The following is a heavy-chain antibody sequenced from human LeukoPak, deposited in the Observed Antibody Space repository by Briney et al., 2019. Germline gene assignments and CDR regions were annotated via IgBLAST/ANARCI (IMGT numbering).Heavy chain of an antibody. CDR3: AKDAHYYDSSGYYYDY. CDR1: GXTFSSYA. CDR2: XXXIVGST. J-gene: IGHJ4*02. Sequence: SGXTFSSYAMSWVRQAPGKGLEXVXXXXXIVGSTYYADSVKGRFTISRDNSKNTLYLQMNSLRAEDTAVYYCAKDAHYYDSSGYYYDYWGQGTLVTVSS. V-gene: IGHV3-23*01. D-gene: IGHD3-22*01.